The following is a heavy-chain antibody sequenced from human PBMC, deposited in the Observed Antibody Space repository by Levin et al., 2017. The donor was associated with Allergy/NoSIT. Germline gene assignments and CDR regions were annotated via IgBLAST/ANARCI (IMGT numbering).Heavy chain of an antibody. D-gene: IGHD7-27*01. CDR2: ITKPSRTI. V-gene: IGHV3-48*01. CDR1: GFILRTSD. Sequence: QRGESLKISCAASGFILRTSDMNWVRQAPGKGLEWISFITKPSRTISYADSVKGRFTVSRDNAKNSLYLDMNSLRAEDTAVYYCVTDESGDEDFDYWGQGTLVTVSS. CDR3: VTDESGDEDFDY. J-gene: IGHJ4*02.